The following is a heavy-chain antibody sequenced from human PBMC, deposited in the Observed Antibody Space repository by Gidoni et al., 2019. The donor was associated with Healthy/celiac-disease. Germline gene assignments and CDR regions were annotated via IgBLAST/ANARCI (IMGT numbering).Heavy chain of an antibody. CDR3: ARGQPPDYYDSSGYYHYYFDY. J-gene: IGHJ4*02. Sequence: EVQLVQSGAEVKKPGESLKISCKGSGYSFTSYWIGWVRQMPGKGLEWMGIIYPGDSDTRYSPSFQGQVTISADKSISTAYLQWSSLKASDTAMYYCARGQPPDYYDSSGYYHYYFDYWGQGTLVTVSS. D-gene: IGHD3-22*01. CDR2: IYPGDSDT. CDR1: GYSFTSYW. V-gene: IGHV5-51*01.